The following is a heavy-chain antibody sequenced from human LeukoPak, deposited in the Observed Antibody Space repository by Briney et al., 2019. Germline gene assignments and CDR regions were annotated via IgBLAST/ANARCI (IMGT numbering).Heavy chain of an antibody. V-gene: IGHV1-8*01. CDR3: ARDLLWFRGGFDP. CDR1: GYTFTSYD. D-gene: IGHD3-10*01. Sequence: ASVKVSCKASGYTFTSYDINWVRQATGQGLEWMGWMNPDSGNTGYAQKFQGRVTMTRNTSISTAYMELSSLRSEDTAVYYCARDLLWFRGGFDPWGQGTLVTVSS. CDR2: MNPDSGNT. J-gene: IGHJ5*02.